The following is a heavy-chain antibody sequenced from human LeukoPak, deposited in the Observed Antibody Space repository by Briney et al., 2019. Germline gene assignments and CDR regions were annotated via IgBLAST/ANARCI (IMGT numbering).Heavy chain of an antibody. V-gene: IGHV1-18*01. CDR3: ARVDEDGFDY. CDR1: GYTFISYG. CDR2: ISTYNGNT. Sequence: GASLKVSCKGSGYTFISYGISWVRHAPGQGLEWMGWISTYNGNTNYAQKPQGRVTMTTDTSTSTAYMELRSLRSDDTAVYCCARVDEDGFDYWGQGTLVTVSS. J-gene: IGHJ4*02.